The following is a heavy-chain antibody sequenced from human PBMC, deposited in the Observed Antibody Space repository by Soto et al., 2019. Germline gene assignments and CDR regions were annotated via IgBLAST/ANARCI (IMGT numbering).Heavy chain of an antibody. D-gene: IGHD5-12*01. CDR3: AKARDGYNL. CDR2: ITASGTHS. V-gene: IGHV3-23*01. Sequence: GGSLRLSCMASGFPSSTYGFSTYAMTWVRQPPGRGLEWVSVITASGTHSYYADSVKGRFTISRDNSKNTLYLQMNSLRAEDTAVYYCAKARDGYNLWCQGTLVTGSS. J-gene: IGHJ4*02. CDR1: GFPSSTYGFSTYA.